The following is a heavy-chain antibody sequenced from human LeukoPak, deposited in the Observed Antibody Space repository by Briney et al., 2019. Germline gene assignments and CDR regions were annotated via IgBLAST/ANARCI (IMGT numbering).Heavy chain of an antibody. CDR1: GFRFDDYA. CDR3: AKDLRAIVRPPVGAPTFDS. J-gene: IGHJ4*02. D-gene: IGHD1-26*01. CDR2: ISWNSGDI. V-gene: IGHV3-9*03. Sequence: GGSLRPSCAASGFRFDDYAMHWVRQVPGKGLEWVSGISWNSGDILYADSVKGRFTISRDNAKNSPYLQVNSLRVDDMAFYYCAKDLRAIVRPPVGAPTFDSWGQGALVTVSS.